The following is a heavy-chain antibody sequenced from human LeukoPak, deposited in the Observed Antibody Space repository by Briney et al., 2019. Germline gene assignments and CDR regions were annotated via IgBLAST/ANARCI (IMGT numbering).Heavy chain of an antibody. CDR3: ARRGYYDSSGYLFDY. CDR1: GFTFSSYE. J-gene: IGHJ4*02. D-gene: IGHD3-22*01. CDR2: ISTSGSTI. Sequence: GGSLRLSCGASGFTFSSYEMNWVRRAPGKGLEWVSYISTSGSTIYHADSVKGRFTISRDNAKTSLFLQMNSLRAEDTAVYYCARRGYYDSSGYLFDYWGQGTLVTVSS. V-gene: IGHV3-48*03.